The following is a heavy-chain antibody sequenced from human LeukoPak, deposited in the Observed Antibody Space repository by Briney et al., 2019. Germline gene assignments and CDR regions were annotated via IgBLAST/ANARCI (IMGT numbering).Heavy chain of an antibody. CDR3: ARVGLGWYSSGWYN. CDR2: TNPNSGGT. CDR1: GYTFTGYY. Sequence: GASVKVSRKASGYTFTGYYMHWVRQAPGQGLEWMGWTNPNSGGTNYAQKFQGRVTMTRDTSISTAYMELSRLRSDDTAVYYCARVGLGWYSSGWYNWGQGTLVTVSS. V-gene: IGHV1-2*02. D-gene: IGHD6-19*01. J-gene: IGHJ4*02.